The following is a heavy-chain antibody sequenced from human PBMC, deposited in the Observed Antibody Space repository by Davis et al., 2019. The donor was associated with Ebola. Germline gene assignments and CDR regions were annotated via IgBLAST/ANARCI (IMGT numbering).Heavy chain of an antibody. CDR1: GFSLSSSGVG. CDR2: IYWDDDD. CDR3: ARIRSGKGNVVVPAATDYYYYGMDV. V-gene: IGHV2-5*02. J-gene: IGHJ6*02. Sequence: SGPTLVKPTQTLTLTCTFSGFSLSSSGVGVGWIRQSPGKALEWLALIYWDDDDRYNPSLKSRLTISKDTSKNQVVLTMTNMDPVDTATYYCARIRSGKGNVVVPAATDYYYYGMDVWGQGTTVTVSS. D-gene: IGHD2-2*01.